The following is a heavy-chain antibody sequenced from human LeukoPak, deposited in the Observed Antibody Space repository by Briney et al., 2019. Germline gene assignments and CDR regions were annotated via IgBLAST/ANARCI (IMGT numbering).Heavy chain of an antibody. Sequence: RSGGSLRLSCAASGFTFSKAWVSWVRQAPGKGLEWVGRIKSKTDGGTTDYAAPVKGRFTISRDNSKNTLYLQMNSLRAEDTAVYYCAKGNMVRGVIHYYYYYHYMDVWGKGTTVTISS. J-gene: IGHJ6*03. CDR3: AKGNMVRGVIHYYYYYHYMDV. CDR2: IKSKTDGGTT. V-gene: IGHV3-15*01. CDR1: GFTFSKAW. D-gene: IGHD3-10*01.